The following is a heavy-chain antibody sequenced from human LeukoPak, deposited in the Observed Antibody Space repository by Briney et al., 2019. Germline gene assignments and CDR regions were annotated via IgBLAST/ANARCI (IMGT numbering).Heavy chain of an antibody. CDR3: ARLQLPNYYYYYMDV. Sequence: SETLSLTCTVSGGSISSSSYYWGWIRQPPGKGLEWIGSIYYSGSTYYNPSLKSRVTISVDTSKNQFSLKLSSVTAADTAVYYCARLQLPNYYYYYMDVWGKGTTVTISS. CDR2: IYYSGST. D-gene: IGHD1-7*01. J-gene: IGHJ6*03. V-gene: IGHV4-39*01. CDR1: GGSISSSSYY.